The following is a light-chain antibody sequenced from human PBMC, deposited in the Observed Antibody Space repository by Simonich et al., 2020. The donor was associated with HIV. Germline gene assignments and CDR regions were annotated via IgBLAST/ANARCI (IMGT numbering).Light chain of an antibody. J-gene: IGKJ4*01. CDR1: QSVLYSSNNKNY. Sequence: DIVMTQSPDSLTVSLGERATINCKSSQSVLYSSNNKNYLAWYQQKPGQPPKLLIYWASTRESGVPYRFSGSGSGTDFTLTISSLQAEDVALYYCQQYYSTPVLTFGGGTKVEIK. V-gene: IGKV4-1*01. CDR3: QQYYSTPVLT. CDR2: WAS.